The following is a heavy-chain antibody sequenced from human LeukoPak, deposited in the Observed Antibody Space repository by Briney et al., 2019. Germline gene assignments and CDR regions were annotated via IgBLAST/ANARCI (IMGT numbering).Heavy chain of an antibody. CDR2: IKQDGGEK. CDR1: GFTFSSSA. CDR3: ARDGTAAGLYFDL. V-gene: IGHV3-7*01. D-gene: IGHD6-13*01. J-gene: IGHJ4*01. Sequence: GGSLRLSCAASGFTFSSSAMSWVRQAPGKGLEWVASIKQDGGEKSYVDSVKSRFTISRDNVKNSLYIQMSSLRAEDTAVYYCARDGTAAGLYFDLWGQGTPVTVSS.